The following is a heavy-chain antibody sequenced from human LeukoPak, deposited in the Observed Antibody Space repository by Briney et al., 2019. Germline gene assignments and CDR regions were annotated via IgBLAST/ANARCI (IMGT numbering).Heavy chain of an antibody. D-gene: IGHD3-10*01. J-gene: IGHJ4*02. CDR1: GFTFSSYA. CDR3: AKGVGITMVRGVIKVY. V-gene: IGHV3-23*01. Sequence: PGGSLRLSCAASGFTFSSYAMSWVRQAPGKGLEWVSAISGSGGSTYYADSVKGRFTISRDNSKNTLYLQMNSLRAEDTAVYYCAKGVGITMVRGVIKVYWGQGTLVTVSS. CDR2: ISGSGGST.